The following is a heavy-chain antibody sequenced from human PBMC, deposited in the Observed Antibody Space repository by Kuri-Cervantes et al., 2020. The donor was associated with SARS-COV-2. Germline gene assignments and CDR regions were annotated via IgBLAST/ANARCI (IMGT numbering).Heavy chain of an antibody. CDR1: GFTFSSYS. D-gene: IGHD6-13*01. CDR3: AKDLGYSSSWLEFDY. V-gene: IGHV3-48*01. Sequence: GGSLRLSCAASGFTFSSYSMNWVRQAPGKGLEWVSYISSGSSTIYYADSVKGRFTISRDNAKNSLYLQMNSLRAEDTAVYYCAKDLGYSSSWLEFDYWGQGTLVTVSS. J-gene: IGHJ4*02. CDR2: ISSGSSTI.